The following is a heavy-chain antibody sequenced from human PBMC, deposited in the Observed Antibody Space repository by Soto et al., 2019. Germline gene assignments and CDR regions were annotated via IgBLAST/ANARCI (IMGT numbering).Heavy chain of an antibody. D-gene: IGHD6-6*01. J-gene: IGHJ6*02. Sequence: AASVKVSCKASGGTFSSYAISWVRQAPGQGLEWMGGIIPIFGTANYAQKFQGRVTITADESTSTAYMELSSLRSEDTAVYYCARLGSSSDRDYYYYGMDVWGQGTTVTVSS. V-gene: IGHV1-69*13. CDR1: GGTFSSYA. CDR3: ARLGSSSDRDYYYYGMDV. CDR2: IIPIFGTA.